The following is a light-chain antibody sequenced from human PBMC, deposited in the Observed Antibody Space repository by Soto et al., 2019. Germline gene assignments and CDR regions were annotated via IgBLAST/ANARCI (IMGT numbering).Light chain of an antibody. J-gene: IGKJ1*01. CDR1: QSVSSS. Sequence: EVVMTQSPATLSMSPGERATLSCRASQSVSSSLAWYQQKPGQAPRLLIYGASTRATGIPDRFSGSVSETEFTLTISSLQAEDFAIYYCQQYNNWWTFGQGTKVEIK. V-gene: IGKV3-15*01. CDR3: QQYNNWWT. CDR2: GAS.